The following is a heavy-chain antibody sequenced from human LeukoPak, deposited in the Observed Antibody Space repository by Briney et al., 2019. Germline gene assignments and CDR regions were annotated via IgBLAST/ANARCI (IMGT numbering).Heavy chain of an antibody. J-gene: IGHJ5*02. CDR3: AREGTSGTHLKWFDP. V-gene: IGHV4-59*01. CDR2: IYGSERT. CDR1: GRSMSSYY. D-gene: IGHD1-1*01. Sequence: SETLSLTCTLSGRSMSSYYWSWIRHPPGKGLEWIGHIYGSERTNYNPSLKSRVTLSVDTSKNQFSLKLSSVTAADTAVYYCAREGTSGTHLKWFDPWGQGTLVTVSS.